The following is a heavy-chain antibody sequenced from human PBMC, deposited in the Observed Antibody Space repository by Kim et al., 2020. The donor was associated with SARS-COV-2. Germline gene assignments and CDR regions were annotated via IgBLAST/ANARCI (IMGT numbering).Heavy chain of an antibody. CDR3: AKVVVMDGYNYYYYYGMEL. V-gene: IGHV3-23*01. J-gene: IGHJ6*04. CDR2: ISGNGVNK. CDR1: GFTFDTYA. D-gene: IGHD3-22*01. Sequence: GGSLRLSCVASGFTFDTYAMSWVRQAPGKGLEWVSVISGNGVNKFYADSVRGRLTVSRDNSKNTLYLQMNSLRDEDTALYYCAKVVVMDGYNYYYYYGMELWGEGTAVTVSS.